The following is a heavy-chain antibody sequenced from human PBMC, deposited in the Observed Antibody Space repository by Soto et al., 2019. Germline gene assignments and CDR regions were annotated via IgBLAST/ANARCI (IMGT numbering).Heavy chain of an antibody. CDR1: GYSFTSYW. CDR2: IYPGDSDT. J-gene: IGHJ5*02. CDR3: ARWVLTGGCYRFPFDP. Sequence: GESLKISCKGSGYSFTSYWIGWVRQMPGKGLEWMGIIYPGDSDTRYSPSFQGQVTISADKSISTAYLQWSSLKASDTAMYYCARWVLTGGCYRFPFDPWGQGTLVTVS. D-gene: IGHD3-3*01. V-gene: IGHV5-51*01.